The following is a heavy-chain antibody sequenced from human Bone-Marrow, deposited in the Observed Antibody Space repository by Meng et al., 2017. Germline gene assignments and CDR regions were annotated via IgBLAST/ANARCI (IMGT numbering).Heavy chain of an antibody. CDR1: GFIFSRDW. V-gene: IGHV3-7*01. D-gene: IGHD2-2*01. CDR2: INQDETKK. CDR3: ARGDLAPAAHPSYYGLDV. J-gene: IGHJ6*02. Sequence: GESLKISCAASGFIFSRDWMNWVRQAPGKGLEWVANINQDETKKHYGDSVKGRFTISRDNAKNSVYLQMSSLRAEDTAVYYCARGDLAPAAHPSYYGLDVWGQGTTVTVSS.